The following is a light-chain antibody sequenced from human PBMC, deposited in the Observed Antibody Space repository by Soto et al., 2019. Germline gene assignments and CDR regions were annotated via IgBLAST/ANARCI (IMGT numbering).Light chain of an antibody. CDR3: QHGHNWPLT. CDR2: SAS. Sequence: EIAMTQSPATLSVSPGERATLSCRASQSISTELAWYQQIPGQPPRLLIYSASTRATGVPARFTGSGSGSEFTLTISGLQSADVANYYLQHGHNWPLTFGQGTRLEI. V-gene: IGKV3-15*01. CDR1: QSISTE. J-gene: IGKJ2*01.